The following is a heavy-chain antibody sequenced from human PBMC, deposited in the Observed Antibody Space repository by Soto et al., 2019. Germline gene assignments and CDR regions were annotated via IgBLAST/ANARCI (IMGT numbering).Heavy chain of an antibody. CDR2: IKSKTDGGTT. CDR1: GFPFINPW. Sequence: PGGFPRIPCSTSGFPFINPWINWVRPGSGKGLEWGRRIKSKTDGGTTDYAAPVKGRFTISRDDSKNTLYLQMNSLKTEDTAVYYCTTTPILRYFDWLLLRDDAFDIWGQGTMVTVSS. CDR3: TTTPILRYFDWLLLRDDAFDI. V-gene: IGHV3-15*07. J-gene: IGHJ3*02. D-gene: IGHD3-9*01.